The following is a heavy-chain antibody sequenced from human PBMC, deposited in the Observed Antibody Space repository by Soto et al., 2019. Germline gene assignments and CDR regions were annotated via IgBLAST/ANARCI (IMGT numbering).Heavy chain of an antibody. CDR3: ARGGVVPAAMRKYYYYYMDA. CDR2: IKQDGSEK. J-gene: IGHJ6*03. D-gene: IGHD2-2*01. V-gene: IGHV3-7*01. Sequence: GGSLRLSCAASGFTFSSYLMSWVRQAPGKGLEWVANIKQDGSEKYYVDSVKGRFTISRDNAKNSLYLQMNSLRAEDTAVYYCARGGVVPAAMRKYYYYYMDAWGKGTTVTVSS. CDR1: GFTFSSYL.